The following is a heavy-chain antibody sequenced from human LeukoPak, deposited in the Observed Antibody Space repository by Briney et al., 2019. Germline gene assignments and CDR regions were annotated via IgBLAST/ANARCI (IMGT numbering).Heavy chain of an antibody. CDR3: ARDAAIYDSGAYYYLW. CDR1: GGTFSRYA. V-gene: IGHV1-69*13. Sequence: SVKVSCKASGGTFSRYAISRVRQAPGQGLEWMGGITPMFGTANYAQKFQGRVTITADESTRTAYMDLKSLKFEDTAVYYCARDAAIYDSGAYYYLWWGQGTLVTVSS. CDR2: ITPMFGTA. J-gene: IGHJ4*02. D-gene: IGHD3-22*01.